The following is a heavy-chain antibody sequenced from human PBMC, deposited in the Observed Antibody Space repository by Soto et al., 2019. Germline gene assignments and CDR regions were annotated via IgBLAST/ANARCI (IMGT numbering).Heavy chain of an antibody. CDR3: AKDRSLTLPEYFDY. V-gene: IGHV3-30-3*01. J-gene: IGHJ4*02. CDR1: GFTFSSYA. CDR2: ISYDGSNK. Sequence: QVQLVESGGGVVQPGRSLRLSCAASGFTFSSYAMHWVRQAPGKGLEWVAVISYDGSNKYYADSVKGRFTISRDNSKNTLYLQMNSLRAEDTAVYYCAKDRSLTLPEYFDYWGQGTLVTVSS.